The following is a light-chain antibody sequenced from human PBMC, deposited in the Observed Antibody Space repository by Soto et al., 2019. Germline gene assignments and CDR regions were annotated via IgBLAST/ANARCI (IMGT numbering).Light chain of an antibody. CDR3: QTWGTGIVL. V-gene: IGLV4-69*01. J-gene: IGLJ2*01. CDR1: SGHSSYT. CDR2: LNSDGSH. Sequence: QPVLTQSPSASASLGASVKLTCTLSSGHSSYTIAWHQQQPERGPRYLMKLNSDGSHNKGDGIPDRFSGSSSGAERYLTISSLQSEDEADYYCQTWGTGIVLFGGGTQLTVL.